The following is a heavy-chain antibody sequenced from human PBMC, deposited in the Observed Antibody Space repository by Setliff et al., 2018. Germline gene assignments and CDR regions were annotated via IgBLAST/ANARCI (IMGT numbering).Heavy chain of an antibody. J-gene: IGHJ4*02. D-gene: IGHD3-9*01. V-gene: IGHV4-39*07. Sequence: LSLTCTVSGGSISSSSYYWGWIRQPPGKGLEWIGHIYHSGSTYYNPSLKSRVTISVDTSKNQFSLRLISVTAADTAVYYCARTLYDYDILTGPGYYFDYWGQGTLVTVSS. CDR3: ARTLYDYDILTGPGYYFDY. CDR2: IYHSGST. CDR1: GGSISSSSYY.